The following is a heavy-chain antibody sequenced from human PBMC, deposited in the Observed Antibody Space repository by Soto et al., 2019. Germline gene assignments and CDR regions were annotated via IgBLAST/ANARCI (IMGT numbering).Heavy chain of an antibody. D-gene: IGHD6-6*01. CDR3: ARHERYSSSSVWWFDP. CDR2: IYYSGST. CDR1: GGSISSSSYY. V-gene: IGHV4-39*01. J-gene: IGHJ5*02. Sequence: SETLSLTCTVSGGSISSSSYYWGWIRQPPGKGLEWIGSIYYSGSTYYNPSLKSRVTISVDTSKNQFSLKLSSVTAADTAVYYCARHERYSSSSVWWFDPWGQGTLVTVSS.